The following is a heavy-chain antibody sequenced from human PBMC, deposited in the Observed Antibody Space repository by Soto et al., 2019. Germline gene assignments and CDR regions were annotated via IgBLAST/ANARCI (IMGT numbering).Heavy chain of an antibody. V-gene: IGHV1-18*01. Sequence: ASVKFSCKASGYTFTSYGISWVRQAPVQGLEWIGWISAYNGNTNYAKKLQGRVTMTTDTSTSTAYMELRSLRSDDTAVYYCARVMTTVTTNDYWGQGTLVTVSS. J-gene: IGHJ4*02. CDR1: GYTFTSYG. D-gene: IGHD4-17*01. CDR2: ISAYNGNT. CDR3: ARVMTTVTTNDY.